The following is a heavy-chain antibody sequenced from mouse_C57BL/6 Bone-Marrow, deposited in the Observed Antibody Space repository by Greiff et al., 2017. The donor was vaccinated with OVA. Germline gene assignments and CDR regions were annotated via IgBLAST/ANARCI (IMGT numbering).Heavy chain of an antibody. V-gene: IGHV14-4*01. D-gene: IGHD1-1*01. CDR1: GFNIKDDY. CDR3: TTRVTTVVD. Sequence: VHVKQSGAELVRPGASVKLSCTASGFNIKDDYMHWVKQRPEQGLEWIGWIDPENGDTEYASKFQGKATITADTSSNTAYLQLSSLTSEDTAVYYCTTRVTTVVDWGQGTTLTVSS. J-gene: IGHJ2*01. CDR2: IDPENGDT.